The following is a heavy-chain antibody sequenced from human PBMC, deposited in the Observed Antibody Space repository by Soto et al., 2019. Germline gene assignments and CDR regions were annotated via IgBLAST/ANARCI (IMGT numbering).Heavy chain of an antibody. J-gene: IGHJ5*02. CDR2: IWFDGSNK. CDR3: VRDYTCCTGNSYGHNWCDP. Sequence: QVQLVESGGGVVQPEKSLRLSCSASGFTFTDYGMHWIRQAPGKGLEWVAGIWFDGSNKYYADSVKGRFTIFRDNSKNWLQLEMNSLRVDDTAVYYCVRDYTCCTGNSYGHNWCDPWGQGTLVSVSS. CDR1: GFTFTDYG. D-gene: IGHD3-10*02. V-gene: IGHV3-33*01.